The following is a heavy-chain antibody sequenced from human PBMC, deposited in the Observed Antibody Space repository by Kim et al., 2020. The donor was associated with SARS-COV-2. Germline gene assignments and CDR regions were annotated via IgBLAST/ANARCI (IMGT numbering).Heavy chain of an antibody. J-gene: IGHJ4*02. D-gene: IGHD4-17*01. CDR2: IYYSGST. Sequence: SETLSLTCTVSGGSISSSSYYWGWIRQPPGKGLEWIGSIYYSGSTYYNPSLKSRVTISVDTSKNQFSLKLSSVTAADTAVYYCARVGVGDYGVYWGQGTLVTVSS. CDR3: ARVGVGDYGVY. V-gene: IGHV4-39*07. CDR1: GGSISSSSYY.